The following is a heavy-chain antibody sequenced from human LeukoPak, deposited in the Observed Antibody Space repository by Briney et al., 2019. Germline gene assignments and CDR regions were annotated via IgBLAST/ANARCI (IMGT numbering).Heavy chain of an antibody. V-gene: IGHV1-69*13. CDR3: AREPKPYYYDSSGYYRVYYFDY. CDR2: IIPIFGTA. D-gene: IGHD3-22*01. CDR1: GGTFSSYA. Sequence: APVKVSCKASGGTFSSYAISWVRQAPGQGLEWMGGIIPIFGTANYAQKFQGRVTITADESTSTAYMELSSLRSEDTAVYYCAREPKPYYYDSSGYYRVYYFDYWGQGTLVTVSS. J-gene: IGHJ4*02.